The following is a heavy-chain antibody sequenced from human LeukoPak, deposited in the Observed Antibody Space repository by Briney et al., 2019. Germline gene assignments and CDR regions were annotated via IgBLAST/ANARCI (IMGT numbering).Heavy chain of an antibody. CDR2: ISSSGSTI. V-gene: IGHV3-48*04. CDR1: GFTFSTYW. Sequence: GGSLRLSCAVSGFTFSTYWMTWVRQAPGKGLEWVSYISSSGSTIYYADSVKGRFTISRDNAKNSLYLQMNSLRAEDTAVYYCARDFAGTTSFDPWGQGTLVTVSS. D-gene: IGHD1-7*01. J-gene: IGHJ5*02. CDR3: ARDFAGTTSFDP.